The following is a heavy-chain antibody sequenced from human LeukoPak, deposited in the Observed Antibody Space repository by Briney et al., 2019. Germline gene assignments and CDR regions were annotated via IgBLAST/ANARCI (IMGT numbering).Heavy chain of an antibody. CDR3: ARGRAVTTCDY. J-gene: IGHJ4*02. Sequence: GASVKVSCKASGYTFTSYGLSWVRQAPGQGLAWMGWISAYNGNTNYAQKLQGRVSMTTDTSTSTAYMELRSLRADDTAVYYCARGRAVTTCDYWGQGTLVTVSS. CDR1: GYTFTSYG. D-gene: IGHD4-17*01. V-gene: IGHV1-18*01. CDR2: ISAYNGNT.